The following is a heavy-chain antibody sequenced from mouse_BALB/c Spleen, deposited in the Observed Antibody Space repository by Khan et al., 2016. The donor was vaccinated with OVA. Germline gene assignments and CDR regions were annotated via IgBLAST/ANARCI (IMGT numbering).Heavy chain of an antibody. CDR1: GYSITSDYA. CDR2: ISSSGST. V-gene: IGHV3-2*02. D-gene: IGHD2-3*01. CDR3: ARDGSRYNYAMDY. Sequence: VQLKESGPGLVKPSQSLSLTCTVTGYSITSDYAWNWIRQFPGNKLEWMGYISSSGSTNYNPALKSRISITRDPSKNQFFLQLNSVTTEDTATYYCARDGSRYNYAMDYGGQGTSVTVSS. J-gene: IGHJ4*01.